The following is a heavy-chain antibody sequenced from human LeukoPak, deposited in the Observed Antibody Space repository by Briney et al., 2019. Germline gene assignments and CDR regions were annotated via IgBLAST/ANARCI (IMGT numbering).Heavy chain of an antibody. V-gene: IGHV3-48*03. CDR3: ARGYSYGMDV. D-gene: IGHD6-13*01. J-gene: IGHJ6*02. Sequence: PGGSLRLSCAASGFTFSSYDMSWVRQAPGKGLEWVSYISSGSTIYYADSVKGRFTISRDNAKKSLYLQMNSLRAEDTAVYYCARGYSYGMDVWGQGTTVTVSS. CDR1: GFTFSSYD. CDR2: ISSGSTI.